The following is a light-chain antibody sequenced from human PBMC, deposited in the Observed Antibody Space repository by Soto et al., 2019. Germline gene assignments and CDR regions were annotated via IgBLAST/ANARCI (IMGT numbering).Light chain of an antibody. V-gene: IGKV1-39*01. Sequence: DIQMTQSPSSLSASVGDRVTITCRANQSVSDSLNWYQQKPGKVPKLLIYAASSLRRGVPSRISGSGSGTDFILTISRLQPDDVATYYYRHYNSYWAFGQGTKVDIK. J-gene: IGKJ1*01. CDR3: RHYNSYWA. CDR1: QSVSDS. CDR2: AAS.